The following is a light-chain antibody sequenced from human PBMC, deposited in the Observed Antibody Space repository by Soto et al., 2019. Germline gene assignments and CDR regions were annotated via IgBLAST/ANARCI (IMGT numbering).Light chain of an antibody. CDR2: WAS. J-gene: IGKJ1*01. CDR3: QQYYSTPTWT. Sequence: DIVMTQSPDSLSVSLGERATINCKSSQSVLYSSNNKNYLAWYQQKPGQPPKLLIYWASTRESGVPDRFSGSGSGTEYSRTISSMQAEDVAVYYCQQYYSTPTWTFGQGTKVEIK. CDR1: QSVLYSSNNKNY. V-gene: IGKV4-1*01.